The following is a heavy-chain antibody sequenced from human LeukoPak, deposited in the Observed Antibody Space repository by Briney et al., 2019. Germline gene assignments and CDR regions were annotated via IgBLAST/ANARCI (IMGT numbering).Heavy chain of an antibody. J-gene: IGHJ4*02. D-gene: IGHD3-9*01. CDR3: ARESRAYYDILTGYEDSLGY. V-gene: IGHV1-18*01. Sequence: GASVKVSCKASGYTFTSYGISWVRQAPGQGLEWMGWISAYNGNTNYAQKLQGRVTMTTDTSTSTAYMELRSLRSDDTAVYYCARESRAYYDILTGYEDSLGYWGQGTLVTVSS. CDR2: ISAYNGNT. CDR1: GYTFTSYG.